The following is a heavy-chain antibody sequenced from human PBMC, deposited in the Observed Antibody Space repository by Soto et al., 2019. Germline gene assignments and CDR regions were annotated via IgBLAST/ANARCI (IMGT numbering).Heavy chain of an antibody. CDR2: INPSGGST. J-gene: IGHJ5*02. CDR1: GYTFTSYY. D-gene: IGHD5-18*01. Sequence: ASVKVSCKASGYTFTSYYMHWVRQAPGQGLEWMGIINPSGGSTSYAQKFQGRVTMTRDTSTSTVYMELSSLRSEDTAVYYCARVYPIVPRYGYVGNNWFDPWGQGTPVTVSP. CDR3: ARVYPIVPRYGYVGNNWFDP. V-gene: IGHV1-46*03.